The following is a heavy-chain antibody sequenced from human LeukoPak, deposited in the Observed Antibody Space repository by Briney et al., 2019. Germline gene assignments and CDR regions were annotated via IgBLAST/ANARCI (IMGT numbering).Heavy chain of an antibody. D-gene: IGHD3-3*01. J-gene: IGHJ4*02. Sequence: ASVKVSCKASGYTFTGYYMHWVRQAPGQGLEWMGRINPNNGGANYAQKFQGRVTVTRDTSISTAYMELSRLRSDDTAVYYCARGRLFGEVIRWGQGTLVTVSS. CDR1: GYTFTGYY. V-gene: IGHV1-2*06. CDR3: ARGRLFGEVIR. CDR2: INPNNGGA.